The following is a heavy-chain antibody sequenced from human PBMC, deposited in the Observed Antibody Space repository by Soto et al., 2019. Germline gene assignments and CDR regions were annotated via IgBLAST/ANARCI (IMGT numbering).Heavy chain of an antibody. J-gene: IGHJ4*02. D-gene: IGHD2-15*01. CDR2: ISGGGGGT. V-gene: IGHV3-23*01. Sequence: GGSLRLSCSVSGFSFSNYAMTWVRQAPGKGLEWVSSISGGGGGTHYADSMKGRVTISRDNSKNTLHLEMKRLRADDTAVYYCAKDLVGSNADYYDYWGQGTLVTVSS. CDR3: AKDLVGSNADYYDY. CDR1: GFSFSNYA.